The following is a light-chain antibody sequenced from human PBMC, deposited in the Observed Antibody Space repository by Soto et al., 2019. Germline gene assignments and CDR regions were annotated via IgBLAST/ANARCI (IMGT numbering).Light chain of an antibody. CDR1: QSISSD. CDR3: QQYGSFWT. Sequence: IVMTQSPATLSVSPGERATLSCRASQSISSDLGWYQQRPGQAPRLLIYGASSRATGIPNRFSGSGSGTDFTLTISRLEPEDFAVYYCQQYGSFWTFGQGTKVDIK. CDR2: GAS. V-gene: IGKV3-20*01. J-gene: IGKJ1*01.